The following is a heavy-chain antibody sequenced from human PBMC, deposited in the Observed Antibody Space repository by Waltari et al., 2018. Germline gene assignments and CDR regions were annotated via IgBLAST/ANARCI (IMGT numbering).Heavy chain of an antibody. V-gene: IGHV1-69-2*01. J-gene: IGHJ3*02. D-gene: IGHD3-9*01. CDR2: GDPENGET. CDR3: ATSAYYDILTGYKAFDI. CDR1: GYTFTDYY. Sequence: EVQLVQSGAEVKKPGATVKISCKVSGYTFTDYYMHWVQQAPGKGLEGMGLGDPENGETIYAEKFQGRVTITADTSTDTAYMELSSLRSEDTAVYYCATSAYYDILTGYKAFDIWGQGTMVTVSS.